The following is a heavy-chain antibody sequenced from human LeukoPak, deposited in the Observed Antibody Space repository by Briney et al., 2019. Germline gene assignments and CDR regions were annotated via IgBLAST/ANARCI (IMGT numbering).Heavy chain of an antibody. CDR1: GYTFTSYY. CDR3: ARSFIAAASTIVS. CDR2: INPNSGGT. J-gene: IGHJ4*02. D-gene: IGHD6-13*01. V-gene: IGHV1-2*02. Sequence: ASVTVTCTASGYTFTSYYMHWVRQAPGQGLEWIGCINPNSGGTNYAHKFQSRVTMTRDTSINTVYMELNRLSSDDTAVYYCARSFIAAASTIVSWGQGTLVTVSS.